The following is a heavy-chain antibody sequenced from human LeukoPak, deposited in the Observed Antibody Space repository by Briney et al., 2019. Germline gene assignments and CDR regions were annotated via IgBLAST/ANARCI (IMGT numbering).Heavy chain of an antibody. D-gene: IGHD3-22*01. Sequence: PSETLSLTCTVSGGSISSRPYCWGWIRQPPGKGLEWLGSFYYSGSTYYKPSLKSRVTISVDTSKNQISLKLSSVTAADTAVYYCARVTGYMIEDYFDYWGQGTLVTVSS. CDR3: ARVTGYMIEDYFDY. V-gene: IGHV4-39*07. CDR2: FYYSGST. J-gene: IGHJ4*02. CDR1: GGSISSRPYC.